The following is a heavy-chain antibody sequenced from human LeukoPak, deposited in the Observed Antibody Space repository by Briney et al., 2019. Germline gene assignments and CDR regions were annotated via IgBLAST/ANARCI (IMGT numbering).Heavy chain of an antibody. CDR1: GYTFTSYG. V-gene: IGHV1-18*01. CDR3: ARDTDLWFGELLYIDY. CDR2: ISAYNGNT. D-gene: IGHD3-10*01. J-gene: IGHJ4*02. Sequence: GASETVSCTASGYTFTSYGISWVRQAPGQGLEWMGWISAYNGNTNYAQKLQGRVTMTTDTSTSTAYMELRSLRSDDTAVYYCARDTDLWFGELLYIDYWGQGTLVTLSS.